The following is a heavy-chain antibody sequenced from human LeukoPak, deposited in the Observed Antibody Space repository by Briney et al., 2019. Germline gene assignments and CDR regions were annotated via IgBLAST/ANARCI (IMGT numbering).Heavy chain of an antibody. CDR3: ARERTTIVSGTTIGAY. D-gene: IGHD2/OR15-2a*01. J-gene: IGHJ4*02. CDR1: GFTFSSYW. Sequence: GGSLRLSCADSGFTFSSYWMSWVRQAPGKGLEWVANIKQDGSEKYYVDSVKGRFTISRDNAKNSLYLQMNSLRAEDTAVYYCARERTTIVSGTTIGAYWGQGTLVTVSS. V-gene: IGHV3-7*01. CDR2: IKQDGSEK.